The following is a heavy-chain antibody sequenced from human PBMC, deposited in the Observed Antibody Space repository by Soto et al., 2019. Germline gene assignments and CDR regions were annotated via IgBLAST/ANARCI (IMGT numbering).Heavy chain of an antibody. CDR2: TYYRSKWYN. CDR3: ARGEYYGDYPTCYFDL. CDR1: GDSVSSNSAA. D-gene: IGHD4-17*01. J-gene: IGHJ2*01. V-gene: IGHV6-1*01. Sequence: KQSQTLSLTCAISGDSVSSNSAAWNWIRQSPSRGLEWLGRTYYRSKWYNDYAESVKSRITINPDTSKNQFSLQLNSVTPEDTAVYYCARGEYYGDYPTCYFDLWGRGTLVTVSS.